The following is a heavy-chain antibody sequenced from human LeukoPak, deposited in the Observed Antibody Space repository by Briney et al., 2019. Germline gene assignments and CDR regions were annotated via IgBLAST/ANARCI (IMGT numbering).Heavy chain of an antibody. Sequence: GGSLRLSCAASGFTFDGHAMHWVRQAPGKGLEWVSLISGDGGSTYYADSVKGRFTISRDNSKNSLYLQMNSLRTEDTALYYCAKDNLPYSSGWYGYWGQGTLVTVSS. CDR2: ISGDGGST. CDR3: AKDNLPYSSGWYGY. D-gene: IGHD6-19*01. J-gene: IGHJ4*02. CDR1: GFTFDGHA. V-gene: IGHV3-43*02.